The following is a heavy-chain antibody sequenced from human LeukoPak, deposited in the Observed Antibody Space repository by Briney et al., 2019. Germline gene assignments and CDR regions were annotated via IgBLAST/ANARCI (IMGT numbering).Heavy chain of an antibody. CDR3: ARVLGPSYYYGSGTNQNDY. D-gene: IGHD3-10*01. V-gene: IGHV3-21*01. CDR2: ISSSSSYI. J-gene: IGHJ4*02. CDR1: GFTFSSYS. Sequence: PGGSQRLSCAASGFTFSSYSMNWVRQAPGKGLEWVSSISSSSSYIYYADSVKGRFTISRDNAKNSLYLQMNSLRAEDTAVYYCARVLGPSYYYGSGTNQNDYWGQGTLVTVSS.